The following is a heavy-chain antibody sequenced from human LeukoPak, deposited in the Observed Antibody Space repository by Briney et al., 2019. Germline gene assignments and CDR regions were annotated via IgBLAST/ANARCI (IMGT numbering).Heavy chain of an antibody. V-gene: IGHV3-23*01. J-gene: IGHJ5*02. D-gene: IGHD6-6*01. Sequence: SGGSLRLSCAASGFTFSSYWMSWVRQAPGKGLEWVSAISGSGGSTYYADSVKGRFTISRDNSKNTLYLQMNSLRAEDTAVYYCAKDRRGQLATNWFDPWGQGTLVTVSS. CDR3: AKDRRGQLATNWFDP. CDR2: ISGSGGST. CDR1: GFTFSSYW.